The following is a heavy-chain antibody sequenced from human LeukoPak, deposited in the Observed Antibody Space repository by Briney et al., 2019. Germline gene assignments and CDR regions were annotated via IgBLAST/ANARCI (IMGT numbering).Heavy chain of an antibody. J-gene: IGHJ5*02. D-gene: IGHD3-3*01. CDR3: ARHGDFWSGFHRGWFDP. CDR1: GGSISSYY. CDR2: IYYSGST. Sequence: SETLSLTCTVSGGSISSYYWGWIRQPPGKGLEWIGSIYYSGSTYYNPSLKSRVTISVDTSKNQFSLKLSSVTAADTAVYYCARHGDFWSGFHRGWFDPWGQGTLVTVSS. V-gene: IGHV4-39*01.